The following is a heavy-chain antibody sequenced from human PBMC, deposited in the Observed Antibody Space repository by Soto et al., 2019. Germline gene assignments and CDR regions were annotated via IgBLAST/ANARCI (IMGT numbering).Heavy chain of an antibody. D-gene: IGHD4-17*01. CDR1: GYTFTSYY. V-gene: IGHV1-46*01. Sequence: ASVKVSCKASGYTFTSYYMHWVRQAPGQGLEWMGIINPSGGSTSYAQKFQGRVTMTRDTSTSTVYMELSSLRSDDTAVYYCARGPAVTTYYYYYMDVWGKGTTVTVSS. CDR2: INPSGGST. J-gene: IGHJ6*03. CDR3: ARGPAVTTYYYYYMDV.